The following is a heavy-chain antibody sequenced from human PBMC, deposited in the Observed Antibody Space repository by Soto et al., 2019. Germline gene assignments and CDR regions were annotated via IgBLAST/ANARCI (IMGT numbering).Heavy chain of an antibody. CDR1: GYTFTSYA. D-gene: IGHD6-6*01. Sequence: ASVKVSCKASGYTFTSYAMHWVRQAPGQRLEWMGWINAGNGNTKYSQKFQGRVTITRDTSASTAYMELSSLRSEDTAVYYCATSSSRGGYYYYGMDVWGQGTTVTVSS. CDR3: ATSSSRGGYYYYGMDV. V-gene: IGHV1-3*01. J-gene: IGHJ6*02. CDR2: INAGNGNT.